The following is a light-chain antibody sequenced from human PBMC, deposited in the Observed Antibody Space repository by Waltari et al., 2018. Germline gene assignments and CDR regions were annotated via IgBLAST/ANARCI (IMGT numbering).Light chain of an antibody. CDR1: QSISSN. J-gene: IGKJ4*01. CDR3: QQYNNWPLT. V-gene: IGKV3-15*01. CDR2: DAS. Sequence: EIVMTQSPATLSVSPGERATLSCRASQSISSNLAGYQQKPGQAPRLLIYDASTRATGIPARFSGSGSGTDFTLTISSLQSEDFVVYYCQQYNNWPLTFGGGTKVEIE.